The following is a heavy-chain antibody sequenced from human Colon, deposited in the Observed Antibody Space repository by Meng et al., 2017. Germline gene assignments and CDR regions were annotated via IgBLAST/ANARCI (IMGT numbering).Heavy chain of an antibody. CDR2: INNSGST. CDR1: GCSFSGYY. V-gene: IGHV4-34*01. D-gene: IGHD1-26*01. J-gene: IGHJ1*01. Sequence: QLQQERAGLWKPSPTPSLTGAFNGCSFSGYYWGWIRQPPGTGLEWIGEINNSGSTNYNPSLKSRVTMSLDKFKNHFFLNLSSVSAADTAVYYCAREDGSIGFTPAGQWGQGTLVTVSS. CDR3: AREDGSIGFTPAGQ.